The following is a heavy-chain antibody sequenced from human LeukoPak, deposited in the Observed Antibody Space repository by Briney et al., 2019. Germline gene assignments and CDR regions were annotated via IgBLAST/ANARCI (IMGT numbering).Heavy chain of an antibody. CDR1: GGSISNYY. Sequence: SETLSLTCTVSGGSISNYYWSWIRQPAGKGLEWIGRIYTRGNTNYNPSLKSRVTMSVDTPKNEVFLKLTSVTAADTAVYFCARGGGTNDDFWSGYAYSFDYWGQGALVTVSS. CDR3: ARGGGTNDDFWSGYAYSFDY. V-gene: IGHV4-4*07. J-gene: IGHJ4*02. CDR2: IYTRGNT. D-gene: IGHD3-3*01.